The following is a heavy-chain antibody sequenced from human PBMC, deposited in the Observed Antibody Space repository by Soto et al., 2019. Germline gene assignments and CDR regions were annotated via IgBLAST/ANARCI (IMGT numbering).Heavy chain of an antibody. Sequence: QVQLVESGGGVVQPGRSLRLSCAASGFTFSSYGMHWVRQAPGKGLEWVAVIWYDGSNKYYADSVKGRFTISRDNSKNTLYLQMNSLRAEDTAVYYCARGSIYKGSGSYYNLNWFDPWGQGTLVTVSS. CDR2: IWYDGSNK. CDR1: GFTFSSYG. CDR3: ARGSIYKGSGSYYNLNWFDP. D-gene: IGHD3-10*01. J-gene: IGHJ5*02. V-gene: IGHV3-33*01.